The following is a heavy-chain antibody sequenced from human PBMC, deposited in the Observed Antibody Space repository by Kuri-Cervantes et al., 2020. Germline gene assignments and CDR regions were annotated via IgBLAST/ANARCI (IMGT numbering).Heavy chain of an antibody. V-gene: IGHV4-34*01. D-gene: IGHD6-13*01. Sequence: SQTLSLTCAASGFTVSSNYMSWVRQAPGKGLEWIGEINHSGSTNYNPSLKSRVTISVDTSKNQFSLKLSSVTAADTAVYYCASFGVAAAGTLAFDIWGQGTMVTVSS. J-gene: IGHJ3*02. CDR3: ASFGVAAAGTLAFDI. CDR1: GFTVSSNY. CDR2: INHSGST.